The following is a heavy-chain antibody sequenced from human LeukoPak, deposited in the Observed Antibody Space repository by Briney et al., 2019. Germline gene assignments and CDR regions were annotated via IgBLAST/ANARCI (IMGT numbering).Heavy chain of an antibody. CDR1: GFTFSDHY. CDR2: TRNKAKSYTT. Sequence: GGSLSLSCAASGFTFSDHYMDWVRQAPGKGLEWVGRTRNKAKSYTTEYAASVKGRFTISRDGSKSSLYLQMKSLKTEDTAMYYCTRVTTLTDYYYDYWGQGTLVTVSS. D-gene: IGHD4-17*01. CDR3: TRVTTLTDYYYDY. V-gene: IGHV3-72*01. J-gene: IGHJ4*02.